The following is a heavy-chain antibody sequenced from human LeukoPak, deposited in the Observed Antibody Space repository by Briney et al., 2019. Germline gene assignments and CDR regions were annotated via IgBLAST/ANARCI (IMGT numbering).Heavy chain of an antibody. CDR3: ALSREAAGTVFDD. Sequence: GGSLRLSCAASGFTFSNCWMHWVRQAPGKGLVWVSRINSDGSTTNYADSVKGRFTISRDNAKNTPYLQLNSLRAEDTAVYYCALSREAAGTVFDDWGQGTLVTVSS. CDR2: INSDGSTT. CDR1: GFTFSNCW. J-gene: IGHJ4*02. V-gene: IGHV3-74*01. D-gene: IGHD6-13*01.